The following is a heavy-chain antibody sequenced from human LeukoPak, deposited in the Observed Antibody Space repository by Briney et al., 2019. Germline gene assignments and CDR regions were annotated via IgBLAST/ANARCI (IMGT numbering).Heavy chain of an antibody. CDR1: GYTFTGYY. V-gene: IGHV1-2*02. Sequence: ASVKVSCKASGYTFTGYYMHWVRQAPGQGLEWMGWINPNSGGTNYAQKFQGRVTMTRDTSISTAYMELSRLRSDDTAVYYCARGWGVVGATGLFDYWGQGTLVTVSS. J-gene: IGHJ4*02. CDR2: INPNSGGT. D-gene: IGHD1-26*01. CDR3: ARGWGVVGATGLFDY.